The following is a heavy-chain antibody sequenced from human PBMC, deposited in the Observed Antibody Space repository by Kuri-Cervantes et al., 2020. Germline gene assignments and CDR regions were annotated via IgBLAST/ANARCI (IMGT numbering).Heavy chain of an antibody. D-gene: IGHD7-27*01. V-gene: IGHV3-23*01. Sequence: ESLKIPCAASGFSFSSYAMGWVRQAPGKGLEWGSAISGSGGSTHYADSVKGRFTISRYNSKNTLYLQMNSLRAEDTAVYYCAKDWAWFDPWGQGTLVTVSS. CDR2: ISGSGGST. J-gene: IGHJ5*02. CDR3: AKDWAWFDP. CDR1: GFSFSSYA.